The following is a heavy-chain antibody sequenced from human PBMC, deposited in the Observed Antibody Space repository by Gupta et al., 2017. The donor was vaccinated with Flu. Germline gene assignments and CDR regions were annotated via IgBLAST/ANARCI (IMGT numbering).Heavy chain of an antibody. D-gene: IGHD4-17*01. V-gene: IGHV3-23*01. CDR3: AKDFEIDYGDIGRNYYYYGMDV. Sequence: GKGLEWVSAISGSGGSTYYADSVKGRFTISRDNSKNTLYLQMNSLRAEDTAVYYCAKDFEIDYGDIGRNYYYYGMDVWGQGTTVTVSS. J-gene: IGHJ6*02. CDR2: ISGSGGST.